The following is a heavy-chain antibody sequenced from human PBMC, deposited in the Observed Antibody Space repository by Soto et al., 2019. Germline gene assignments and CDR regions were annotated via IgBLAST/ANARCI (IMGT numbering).Heavy chain of an antibody. Sequence: EVQLVESGGGLVQPGGSLRLSCAASGFTFSSYDMHWVRQATGKGLEWVSAIGTAGDTYYPGSVKGRFTISRENAKDSLYLQMNSLRAGDTAVYYCARGGYYGSWSYYRKYYFDYWGQGTLVTVSS. CDR3: ARGGYYGSWSYYRKYYFDY. J-gene: IGHJ4*02. CDR1: GFTFSSYD. V-gene: IGHV3-13*01. D-gene: IGHD3-10*01. CDR2: IGTAGDT.